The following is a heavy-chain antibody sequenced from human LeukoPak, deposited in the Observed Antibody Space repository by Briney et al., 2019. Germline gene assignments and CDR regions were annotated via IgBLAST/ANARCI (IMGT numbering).Heavy chain of an antibody. CDR1: GGSISSYY. CDR3: ARDTYGSGSYTWIY. J-gene: IGHJ4*02. V-gene: IGHV4-4*07. D-gene: IGHD3-10*01. CDR2: IYTSGST. Sequence: SETLSLTCTVSGGSISSYYWSWIRQPAGKGLEWIGRIYTSGSTNYNPSLESRVTMSVDMSKNQFSLKLSSVTAADTAVYYCARDTYGSGSYTWIYWGQGTLVTVSS.